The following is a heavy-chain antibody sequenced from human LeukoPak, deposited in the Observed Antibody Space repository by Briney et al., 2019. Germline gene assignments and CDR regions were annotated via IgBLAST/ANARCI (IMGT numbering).Heavy chain of an antibody. CDR1: GGSMNQYY. CDR3: AREARSGYEGFWSDP. V-gene: IGHV4-4*07. D-gene: IGHD5-12*01. Sequence: SETLSLTCTVTGGSMNQYYWSWIRQPAGKGLEWIGRIYSTGTTYYKPSLKSRVTMSVDTSHNQFFLKLNSVTAADTAVYYCAREARSGYEGFWSDPWGQGTVVTVSP. CDR2: IYSTGTT. J-gene: IGHJ5*02.